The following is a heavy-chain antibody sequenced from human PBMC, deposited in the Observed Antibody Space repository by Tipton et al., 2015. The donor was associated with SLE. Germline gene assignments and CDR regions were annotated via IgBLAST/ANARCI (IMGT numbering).Heavy chain of an antibody. D-gene: IGHD3-16*01. CDR2: IYPSGST. CDR3: ARVLSPYLDAFDI. V-gene: IGHV4-4*07. J-gene: IGHJ3*02. Sequence: LRLSCTVSGGSISSYYWSWIRQPAGKGLEWIGRIYPSGSTNYNPSLTSRVTMSVDTSKNQFSLKLSSVTAADTAVYYCARVLSPYLDAFDIWGQGTMVTVSS. CDR1: GGSISSYY.